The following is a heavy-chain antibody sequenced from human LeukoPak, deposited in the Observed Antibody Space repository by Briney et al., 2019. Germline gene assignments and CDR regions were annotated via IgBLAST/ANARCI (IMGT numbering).Heavy chain of an antibody. V-gene: IGHV3-7*01. J-gene: IGHJ6*03. D-gene: IGHD2-21*02. Sequence: GGSLRLSCAASGFTFSSYWMSWFRQAPGKGLEWVANIKQDGSEKYYVDSVKGRFTISRDNAKNSLYLQMNSLRAEDTAVYYCARGHGDDYYYMDVWGKGTTVTVSS. CDR1: GFTFSSYW. CDR3: ARGHGDDYYYMDV. CDR2: IKQDGSEK.